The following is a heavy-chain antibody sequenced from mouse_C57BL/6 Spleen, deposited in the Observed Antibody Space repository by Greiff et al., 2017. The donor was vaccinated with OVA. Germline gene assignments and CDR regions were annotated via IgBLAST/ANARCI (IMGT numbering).Heavy chain of an antibody. V-gene: IGHV1-52*01. CDR1: GYTFTSYW. CDR2: IDPSDSET. Sequence: VQLQQPGAELVRPGSSVKLSCKASGYTFTSYWMHWVKQRPIQGLEWIGNIDPSDSETHYNQKFKDKATLTVDKSSSTAYMQLSSLTSEDSAVYYCAREGYGNWFAYWGQGTLVTVSA. CDR3: AREGYGNWFAY. J-gene: IGHJ3*01. D-gene: IGHD2-1*01.